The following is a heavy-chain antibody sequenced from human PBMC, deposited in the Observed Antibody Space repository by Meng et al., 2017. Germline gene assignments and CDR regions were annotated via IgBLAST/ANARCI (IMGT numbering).Heavy chain of an antibody. J-gene: IGHJ5*02. CDR3: ASGPPGWFDP. CDR2: IIPIFGTA. V-gene: IGHV1-69*06. Sequence: GRLVQSWAEVKKPGSWGKVPCKAFEGTFGSYAISWVRQAPGQGLEWMGGIIPIFGTANYAQKFQGRVTITADKSTSTAYMELSSLRSEDTAVYYCASGPPGWFDPWGQGTLVTVSS. D-gene: IGHD7-27*01. CDR1: EGTFGSYA.